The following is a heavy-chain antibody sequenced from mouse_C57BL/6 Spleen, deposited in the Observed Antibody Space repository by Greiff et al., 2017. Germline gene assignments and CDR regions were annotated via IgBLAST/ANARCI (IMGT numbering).Heavy chain of an antibody. V-gene: IGHV1-61*01. CDR1: GYTFTSYW. D-gene: IGHD1-1*01. CDR3: ARHYGSRGGAMDY. CDR2: IYPSDSET. J-gene: IGHJ4*01. Sequence: VQLQQSGAELVRPGSSVKLSCTASGYTFTSYWMDWVKQRPGQGLEWIGNIYPSDSETHYNQKFKDKATLTVDKSSSTAYMQLSSLTSEDSAVYYCARHYGSRGGAMDYWGQGTSVTVSS.